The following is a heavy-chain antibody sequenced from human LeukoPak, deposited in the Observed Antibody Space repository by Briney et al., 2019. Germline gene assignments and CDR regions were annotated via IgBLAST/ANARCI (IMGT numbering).Heavy chain of an antibody. CDR1: GGSISSYY. D-gene: IGHD2-15*01. V-gene: IGHV4-59*01. Sequence: SETLSLTCTVSGGSISSYYWSWIRQPPGKGLEWVGYIYYSGSTNYNPSLKSRVTISVDTSKNQFSLKLSSVTAADTAVYYCAREVDCSGGSCYHFDYWGQGTLVTVSS. CDR2: IYYSGST. J-gene: IGHJ4*02. CDR3: AREVDCSGGSCYHFDY.